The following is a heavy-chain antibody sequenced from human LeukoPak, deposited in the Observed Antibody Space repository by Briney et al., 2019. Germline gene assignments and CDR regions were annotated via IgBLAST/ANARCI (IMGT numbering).Heavy chain of an antibody. CDR3: ARGIAAAGTSYFSDV. J-gene: IGHJ4*02. CDR2: INHSGST. Sequence: SETLSLTYAVYGGSFSGYYWSWIRQPPGKGLEWIGEINHSGSTNYNPSLKSRVTISVDTSKNQFSLKLSSVTAADTAVYYCARGIAAAGTSYFSDVWGQGTLVTVSS. D-gene: IGHD6-13*01. CDR1: GGSFSGYY. V-gene: IGHV4-34*01.